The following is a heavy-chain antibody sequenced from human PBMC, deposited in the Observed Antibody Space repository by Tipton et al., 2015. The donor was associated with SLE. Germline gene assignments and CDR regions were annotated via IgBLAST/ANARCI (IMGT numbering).Heavy chain of an antibody. CDR2: IYTSGST. J-gene: IGHJ4*02. CDR3: ARHGEQQLGFDY. D-gene: IGHD6-13*01. Sequence: TLSLTCTVSGGSISSSSYYWSWIRQPPGKGLEWIGYIYTSGSTNYNPSLKSRVTISVDTSKNQFSLKLSSVTAADTAVYYCARHGEQQLGFDYWGQGTLVTVSS. CDR1: GGSISSSSYY. V-gene: IGHV4-61*09.